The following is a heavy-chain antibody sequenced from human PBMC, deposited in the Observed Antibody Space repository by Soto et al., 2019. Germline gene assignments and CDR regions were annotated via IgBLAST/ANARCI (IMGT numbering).Heavy chain of an antibody. Sequence: LEQSGGEVKKPGASVKVSCKASGYTFSGYSITWVRQAPGQGLEWMGRISGYNGNTNYARTLRGRLTLTTDTSTSTAYMELRSLTSDDTAVYYCARDVFCGGAPACPDMDVWGQGTTVTVSS. CDR2: ISGYNGNT. V-gene: IGHV1-18*04. J-gene: IGHJ6*02. D-gene: IGHD2-21*01. CDR3: ARDVFCGGAPACPDMDV. CDR1: GYTFSGYS.